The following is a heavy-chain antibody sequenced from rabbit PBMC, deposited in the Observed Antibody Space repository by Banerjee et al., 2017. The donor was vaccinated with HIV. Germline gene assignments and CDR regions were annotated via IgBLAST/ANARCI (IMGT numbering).Heavy chain of an antibody. CDR3: ARRPGYDNNDGHL. V-gene: IGHV1S47*01. CDR1: GFDFSSNA. J-gene: IGHJ4*01. D-gene: IGHD2-1*01. CDR2: IKSGENII. Sequence: QEQLVESGGGLVQPEGSLTLTCTASGFDFSSNAMCWVRQAPGKGLEWIACIKSGENIIYYANWAKGRFTISKASSTTVTLQMTSLTAADTATYFCARRPGYDNNDGHLWGQGTLVTVS.